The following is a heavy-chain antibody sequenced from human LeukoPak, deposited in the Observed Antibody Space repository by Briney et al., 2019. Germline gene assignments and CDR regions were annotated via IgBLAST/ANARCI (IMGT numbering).Heavy chain of an antibody. J-gene: IGHJ4*02. Sequence: AGSLTLSCAASGFTFSSNSMNWVRQAPGQGLGWDSSISSSSSYIYYADSVKGRFTISRDNAKNSLYLQMNSLRAEDTAVDFSARALDGYDFWSGYGYGGQGTLVTVSS. CDR2: ISSSSSYI. V-gene: IGHV3-21*01. CDR3: ARALDGYDFWSGYGY. CDR1: GFTFSSNS. D-gene: IGHD3-3*01.